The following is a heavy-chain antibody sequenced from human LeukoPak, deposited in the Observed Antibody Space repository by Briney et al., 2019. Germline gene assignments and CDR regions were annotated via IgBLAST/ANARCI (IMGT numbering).Heavy chain of an antibody. D-gene: IGHD3-9*01. Sequence: PGGSLRLSCAASGFTFSSYSMNWVRQAPGKGLEWVSGINWNGGSTGYADSVKGRFTISRDNAKNSLYLQMNSLRAEDTALYYCAKDGLTPRYPMRQGDLYYYYYMDVWGKGTTVTVSS. V-gene: IGHV3-20*04. CDR3: AKDGLTPRYPMRQGDLYYYYYMDV. J-gene: IGHJ6*03. CDR2: INWNGGST. CDR1: GFTFSSYS.